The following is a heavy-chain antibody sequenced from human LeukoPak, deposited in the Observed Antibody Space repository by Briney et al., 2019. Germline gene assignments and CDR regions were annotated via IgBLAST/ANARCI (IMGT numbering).Heavy chain of an antibody. D-gene: IGHD3-9*01. CDR2: IYYSGST. V-gene: IGHV4-39*01. CDR3: ARSPGYDILSSFDY. CDR1: GGSISSSSYY. Sequence: SETLSLTCTVSGGSISSSSYYWGWLRQPPGKGLEWIGSIYYSGSTYYNPSLKSRVTISVDTSKNQFSLKLSSVTAADTAVYYCARSPGYDILSSFDYWGQGTLVTVSS. J-gene: IGHJ4*02.